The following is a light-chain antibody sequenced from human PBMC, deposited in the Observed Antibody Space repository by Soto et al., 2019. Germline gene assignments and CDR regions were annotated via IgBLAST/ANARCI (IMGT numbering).Light chain of an antibody. CDR2: GAS. Sequence: EILMTQSPATLSLSPGERAALSCRASQSINSELAWYQQKPGQPPRLLIYGASTRATGVPARFTGSESGSEFTLTISGLQSEDFAVSYCQQGHNWPLTFGQGTRLEI. J-gene: IGKJ2*01. CDR3: QQGHNWPLT. V-gene: IGKV3-15*01. CDR1: QSINSE.